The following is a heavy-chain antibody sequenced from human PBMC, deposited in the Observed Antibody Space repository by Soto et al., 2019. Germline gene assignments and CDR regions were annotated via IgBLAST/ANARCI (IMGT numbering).Heavy chain of an antibody. D-gene: IGHD6-6*01. CDR3: ARDRRIKRQLVAAGY. CDR1: GYTFTSYG. Sequence: ASVKVSCKASGYTFTSYGISWVRQAPGQGLEWMGWISAYNGNTNYAQKLQGRVTMTTDTSTSTAYMELRSLRSDDTAVYYCARDRRIKRQLVAAGYWGQGTLVTVSS. V-gene: IGHV1-18*01. CDR2: ISAYNGNT. J-gene: IGHJ4*02.